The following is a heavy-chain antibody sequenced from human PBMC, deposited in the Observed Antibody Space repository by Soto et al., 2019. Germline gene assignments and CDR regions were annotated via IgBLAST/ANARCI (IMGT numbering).Heavy chain of an antibody. V-gene: IGHV1-69*02. CDR2: IIPILGIA. CDR3: ARIQWMVVDEYFQH. Sequence: SVKVSCKASGGTFSSYTISWVRHAPGQGLEWMGRIIPILGIANYAQKFQGRVTITADKSTSTAYMELSSLRSEDTAVYYCARIQWMVVDEYFQHSGQGTLVNVSS. D-gene: IGHD6-19*01. J-gene: IGHJ1*01. CDR1: GGTFSSYT.